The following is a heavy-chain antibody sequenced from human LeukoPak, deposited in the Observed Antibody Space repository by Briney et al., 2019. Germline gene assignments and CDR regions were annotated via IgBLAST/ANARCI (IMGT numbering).Heavy chain of an antibody. D-gene: IGHD6-13*01. CDR2: INPGGST. CDR1: GYSISSGYY. Sequence: SETLSLTCTVSGYSISSGYYWGWIRQPPGKGLEWIGEINPGGSTNYNPSLKSRVTISVDTTKSQFSLMLSSVTAADTAVYYCARGIAAAYWGQGTLVTVSS. CDR3: ARGIAAAY. J-gene: IGHJ4*02. V-gene: IGHV4-38-2*02.